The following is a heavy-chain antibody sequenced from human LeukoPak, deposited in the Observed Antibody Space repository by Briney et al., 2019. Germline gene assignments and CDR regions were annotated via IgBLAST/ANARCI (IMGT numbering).Heavy chain of an antibody. CDR3: ARVMEGATGLDY. CDR2: IRYDGSNK. J-gene: IGHJ4*02. V-gene: IGHV3-30*02. Sequence: GGSLRLSCAASGFTFSSYGMHWVRQAPGKGLEWVAFIRYDGSNKYYADSVKGRFTISRDNAKNSLYLQMNSLRAEDTAVYYCARVMEGATGLDYWGQGTLVTVSS. D-gene: IGHD1-26*01. CDR1: GFTFSSYG.